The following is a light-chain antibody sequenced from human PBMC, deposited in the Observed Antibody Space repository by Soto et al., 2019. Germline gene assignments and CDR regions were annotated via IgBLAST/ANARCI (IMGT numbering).Light chain of an antibody. CDR3: QSYDSSLSAYV. J-gene: IGLJ1*01. Sequence: QSVLTQPPSVSGAPGQRVTISCTGSTSHIGAGFDLHWYQHLPGTAPKLLIYRNTNRPSGVPDRFSGSKSGTSASLAIPGLQAEDEADYYCQSYDSSLSAYVFGTGTKV. CDR1: TSHIGAGFD. CDR2: RNT. V-gene: IGLV1-40*01.